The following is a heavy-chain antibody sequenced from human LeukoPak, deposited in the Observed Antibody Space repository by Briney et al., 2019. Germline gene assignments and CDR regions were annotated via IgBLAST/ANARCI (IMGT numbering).Heavy chain of an antibody. V-gene: IGHV3-7*01. J-gene: IGHJ5*02. CDR1: GFTFSSYW. CDR3: ARDISAMVTYWFDP. D-gene: IGHD5-18*01. Sequence: PGGSLRLSCAASGFTFSSYWMSWVRQAPGKGLEWVANIKQDGSEKYYVDSVKGRFTTSGDNAKNSLYLQMNSLRAEDTAVYYCARDISAMVTYWFDPWGQGTLVTVSS. CDR2: IKQDGSEK.